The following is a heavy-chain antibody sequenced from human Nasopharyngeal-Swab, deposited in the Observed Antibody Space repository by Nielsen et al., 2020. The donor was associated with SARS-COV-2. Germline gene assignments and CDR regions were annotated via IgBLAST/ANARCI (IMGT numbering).Heavy chain of an antibody. CDR2: MNPNSGNT. CDR3: ARSYSSGWPRGNWFDP. J-gene: IGHJ5*02. CDR1: GYTFITYD. Sequence: ASVKVSCKASGYTFITYDINWVRQAPGQGLEWMGWMNPNSGNTGYAQKLQGRVTMTRNTSISTAYMELSSLISDDTAVYYCARSYSSGWPRGNWFDPWGQGTLVTVSS. V-gene: IGHV1-8*01. D-gene: IGHD6-19*01.